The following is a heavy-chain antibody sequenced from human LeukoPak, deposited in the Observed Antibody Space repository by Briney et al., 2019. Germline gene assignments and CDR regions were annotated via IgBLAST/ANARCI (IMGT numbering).Heavy chain of an antibody. CDR1: GYTFTGYY. D-gene: IGHD2-2*01. J-gene: IGHJ3*02. V-gene: IGHV1-2*02. CDR2: INPNSGGT. CDR3: ARLVVVVPADTDAFNI. Sequence: ASLKVSCKASGYTFTGYYLHWVPQAPGQGLEWMGWINPNSGGTNFAQKFQARVTMTRDTSINTAYMELSRLRSDDTAVYYCARLVVVVPADTDAFNIWGQGTMVTVSS.